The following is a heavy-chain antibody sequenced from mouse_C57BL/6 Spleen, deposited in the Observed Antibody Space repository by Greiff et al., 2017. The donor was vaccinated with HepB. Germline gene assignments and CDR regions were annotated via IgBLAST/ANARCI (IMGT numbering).Heavy chain of an antibody. D-gene: IGHD1-1*01. V-gene: IGHV5-4*01. CDR1: GFTFSSYA. CDR3: ARVGRYGSTSWFAY. J-gene: IGHJ3*01. Sequence: EVQLVESGGGLVKPGGSLKLSCAASGFTFSSYAMSWVRQTPEKRLEWVATISDGGSYTYYPDNVKGRFTISRDNAKNNLYLQMSHLKSEDTAMYYCARVGRYGSTSWFAYWGQGTLVTVSA. CDR2: ISDGGSYT.